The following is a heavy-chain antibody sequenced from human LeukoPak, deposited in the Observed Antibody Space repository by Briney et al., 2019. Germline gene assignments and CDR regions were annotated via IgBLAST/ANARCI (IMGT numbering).Heavy chain of an antibody. Sequence: PGGSLRLSCAASGFTFSSYDMHWVRQATGKGLEWVSAIGTAGDTYYPGSVKGRFTISRENAKNSLYLQMNSLRAGDTAVYYCARSLGYCSAGSCFPFDYWGQGTLVTVSS. CDR3: ARSLGYCSAGSCFPFDY. J-gene: IGHJ4*02. CDR2: IGTAGDT. CDR1: GFTFSSYD. V-gene: IGHV3-13*04. D-gene: IGHD2-15*01.